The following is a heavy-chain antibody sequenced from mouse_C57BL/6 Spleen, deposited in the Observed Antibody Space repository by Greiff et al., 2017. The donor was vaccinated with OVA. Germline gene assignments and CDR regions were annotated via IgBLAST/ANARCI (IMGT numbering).Heavy chain of an antibody. V-gene: IGHV1-64*01. J-gene: IGHJ1*03. CDR2: IHPNSGST. CDR1: GYTFTSYW. D-gene: IGHD2-1*01. CDR3: ARRDGNYFWYFDV. Sequence: QVQLKQPGAELVKPGASVKLSCKASGYTFTSYWMHWVKQRPGQGLEWIGMIHPNSGSTNYNEKFKSKATLTVDKSSSTAYMQLSSLTSEDSAVYYCARRDGNYFWYFDVWGTGTTVTVSS.